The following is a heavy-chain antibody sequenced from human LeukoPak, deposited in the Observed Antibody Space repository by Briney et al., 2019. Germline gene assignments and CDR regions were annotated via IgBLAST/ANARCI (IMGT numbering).Heavy chain of an antibody. V-gene: IGHV3-30*18. CDR3: AKDGGHYYDTRGVFVY. D-gene: IGHD3-22*01. CDR2: ISYDGSNK. Sequence: PGGSLRLSCAASGFTFSSYGMHWVRQAPGKGLEWVAVISYDGSNKYYADSVKGRFTISRDNSKNTLYLQMNSLRAEDTAVYYCAKDGGHYYDTRGVFVYWGQGTLVTVSS. J-gene: IGHJ4*02. CDR1: GFTFSSYG.